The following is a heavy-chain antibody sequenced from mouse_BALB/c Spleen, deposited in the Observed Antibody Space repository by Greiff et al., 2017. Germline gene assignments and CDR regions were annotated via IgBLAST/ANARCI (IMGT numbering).Heavy chain of an antibody. V-gene: IGHV5-12-2*01. Sequence: EVHLVESGGGLVQPGGSLKLSCAASGFTFSSYTISWVRQTPEKRLEWVAYISNGGGNTYYPDTVKGRFTISRDNAKNTLYLQMSSLKSEDTAMYYCARHEVGSWCAYWGQGTLVTVSA. CDR1: GFTFSSYT. CDR2: ISNGGGNT. CDR3: ARHEVGSWCAY. J-gene: IGHJ3*01.